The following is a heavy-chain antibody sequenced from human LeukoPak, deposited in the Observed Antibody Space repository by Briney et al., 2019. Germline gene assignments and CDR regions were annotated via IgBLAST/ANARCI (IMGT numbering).Heavy chain of an antibody. CDR3: AREVRGVIYYGMDV. CDR2: ISYDGSNK. J-gene: IGHJ6*02. Sequence: PGGSLRLSCAASGFTFSTYAMHWVRQAPGKGLEWVAVISYDGSNKYSADSVKGRFTISRDNAKNSLYLQMNSLRAEDTAVYYCAREVRGVIYYGMDVWGQGTTVTVSS. D-gene: IGHD3-10*01. CDR1: GFTFSTYA. V-gene: IGHV3-30-3*01.